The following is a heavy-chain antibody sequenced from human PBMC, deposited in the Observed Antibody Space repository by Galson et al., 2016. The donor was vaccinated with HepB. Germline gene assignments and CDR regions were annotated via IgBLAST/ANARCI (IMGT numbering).Heavy chain of an antibody. CDR1: GASISTNTW. V-gene: IGHV4-4*02. CDR2: IYHTGDT. Sequence: SETLSLTCAVSGASISTNTWWSWVRQSPGKGLQWIGQIYHTGDTNYNPSLKSRVTMSVDESKNQFSLNLRSVTAADTALYFCTREAPGDHFDYWGQGTLVTVST. D-gene: IGHD1-1*01. CDR3: TREAPGDHFDY. J-gene: IGHJ4*02.